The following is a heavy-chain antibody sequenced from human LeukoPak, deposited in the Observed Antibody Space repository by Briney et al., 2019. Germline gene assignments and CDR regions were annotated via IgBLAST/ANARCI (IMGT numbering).Heavy chain of an antibody. J-gene: IGHJ1*01. D-gene: IGHD3-10*01. CDR2: ISSSGSTI. CDR1: GFTFSDYY. CDR3: ARHPYSMSFYGWGSAPPPKYFHH. V-gene: IGHV3-11*04. Sequence: GGSLRLSCAASGFTFSDYYMSWIRQAPGKGLEWVSYISSSGSTIYYADSVKGRFTISRDNAKNSLYLQMNSLRAEDTAVYYCARHPYSMSFYGWGSAPPPKYFHHWGQGTLVTVSS.